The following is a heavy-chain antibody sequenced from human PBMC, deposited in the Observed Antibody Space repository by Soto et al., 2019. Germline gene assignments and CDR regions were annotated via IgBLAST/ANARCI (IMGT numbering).Heavy chain of an antibody. Sequence: ASVKVSCKASGYTFTSYAMHWVRQAPGQRLEWMGWINAGNGNTKYSQKFQGRVTITRDTSASTAYMELSSLRSEDTAVYYCARPYDRGYSGYDFDYWGQGTLVTAPQ. J-gene: IGHJ4*02. CDR1: GYTFTSYA. CDR2: INAGNGNT. V-gene: IGHV1-3*01. D-gene: IGHD5-12*01. CDR3: ARPYDRGYSGYDFDY.